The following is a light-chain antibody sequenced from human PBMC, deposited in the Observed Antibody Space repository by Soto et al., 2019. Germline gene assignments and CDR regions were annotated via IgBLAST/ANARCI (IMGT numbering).Light chain of an antibody. J-gene: IGLJ2*01. Sequence: QSALTQSASVSGSPGQSITLSCTGTSSDLGSYNYVSWYQQHPGKAPKLMIYGVSNRPSGVSNRFSGSKSGNTASLTISGLQAEDEADYYCSSYTSSNTLLFGGGTKLTVL. V-gene: IGLV2-14*03. CDR2: GVS. CDR1: SSDLGSYNY. CDR3: SSYTSSNTLL.